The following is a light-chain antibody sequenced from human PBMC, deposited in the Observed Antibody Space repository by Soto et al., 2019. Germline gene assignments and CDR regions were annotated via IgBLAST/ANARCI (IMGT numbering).Light chain of an antibody. CDR1: QSVGGD. CDR2: GAS. V-gene: IGKV3-20*01. CDR3: QQYGSSGT. Sequence: EIVMTQSPATLSVSPGERAALSCRASQSVGGDLAWYQQKPGQAPRLLIYGASNRATGIPDRFSGSGSGTDFTLTISRVEPEDFAVYYCQQYGSSGTFGQGTKV. J-gene: IGKJ1*01.